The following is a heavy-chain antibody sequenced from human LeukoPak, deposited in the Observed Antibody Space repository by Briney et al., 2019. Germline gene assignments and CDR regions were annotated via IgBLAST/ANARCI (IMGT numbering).Heavy chain of an antibody. J-gene: IGHJ4*02. CDR2: IIPILGIA. CDR3: ARSLYSGYDYYFDY. Sequence: SVKVSCKASGGTFSSYAISWVRQAPGQGLEWMGRIIPILGIANYAQKFQGRVTITAEKSTSTAYMELSSLRSEDTAVYYCARSLYSGYDYYFDYWGQGTLVTVSS. D-gene: IGHD5-12*01. CDR1: GGTFSSYA. V-gene: IGHV1-69*04.